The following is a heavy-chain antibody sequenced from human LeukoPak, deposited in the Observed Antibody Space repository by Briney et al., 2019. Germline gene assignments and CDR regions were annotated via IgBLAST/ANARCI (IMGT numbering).Heavy chain of an antibody. D-gene: IGHD2-21*01. Sequence: GGSLRLSCAASGFTFSSYEMNWVRQAPGQGLEWISYIGPNGIYDADSVKGRFTISRDNAKNSLYLQMNSLRAEDTAVYYCARGGYCSGGNCHATLYDFWGQGTLVTVSS. CDR3: ARGGYCSGGNCHATLYDF. CDR2: IGPNGI. J-gene: IGHJ4*02. CDR1: GFTFSSYE. V-gene: IGHV3-48*03.